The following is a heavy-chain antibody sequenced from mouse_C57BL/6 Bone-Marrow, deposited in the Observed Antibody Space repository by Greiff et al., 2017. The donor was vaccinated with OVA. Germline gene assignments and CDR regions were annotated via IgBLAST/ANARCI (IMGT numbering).Heavy chain of an antibody. J-gene: IGHJ4*01. CDR2: IWSGGST. CDR1: GFSLTSYG. CDR3: ARCPHLLHYYAMDY. V-gene: IGHV2-2*01. Sequence: VKLVESGPGLVQPSQSLSITCTVSGFSLTSYGVHWVRQSPGKGLEWLGVIWSGGSTDYNAAFISRLSISKDNSKSQVFFKMNSLQADDTAIYYCARCPHLLHYYAMDYWGQGTSVTVSS. D-gene: IGHD1-1*01.